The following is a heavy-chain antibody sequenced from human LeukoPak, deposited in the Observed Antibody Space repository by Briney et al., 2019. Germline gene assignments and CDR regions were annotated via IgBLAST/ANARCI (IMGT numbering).Heavy chain of an antibody. CDR3: TTGASGSYYVFEY. V-gene: IGHV3-15*01. J-gene: IGHJ4*02. Sequence: PGGSLRLSCAASGFTFSNAWMNWVRQAPGKGLQWVGRFKRKTDGGTTDYAAPVKGRFTISRDDSKNTLYLQMNSLKTEDTAVYYCTTGASGSYYVFEYWGQGTLVTVSS. CDR1: GFTFSNAW. CDR2: FKRKTDGGTT. D-gene: IGHD1-26*01.